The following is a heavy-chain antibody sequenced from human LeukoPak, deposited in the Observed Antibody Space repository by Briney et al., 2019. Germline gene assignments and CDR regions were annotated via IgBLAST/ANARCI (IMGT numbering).Heavy chain of an antibody. J-gene: IGHJ4*02. Sequence: HPGGSLRLSCAASGFAFRTYSMHWVRQAPGKGLEWLAVITYDGKVQHYADSVKGRFTISRDNAKNSLYLQMNSLRAEDTALYYCAKDISSVTPYYFDYWGQGTLVTVSS. V-gene: IGHV3-30*04. CDR1: GFAFRTYS. CDR3: AKDISSVTPYYFDY. D-gene: IGHD4-11*01. CDR2: ITYDGKVQ.